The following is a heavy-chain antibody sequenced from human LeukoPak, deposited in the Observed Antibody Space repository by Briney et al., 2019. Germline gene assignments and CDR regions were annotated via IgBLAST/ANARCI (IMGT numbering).Heavy chain of an antibody. CDR2: FDPEDGET. CDR3: ATDRGRGSMFDP. CDR1: GYTFTSYY. Sequence: HGASVKVSCTASGYTFTSYYMHWVRQAPGKGLEWMGGFDPEDGETIYAQKFQGRVTMTEDTSTDTAYMELSSLRSEDTAVYYCATDRGRGSMFDPWGQGTLVTVSS. J-gene: IGHJ5*02. D-gene: IGHD3-10*01. V-gene: IGHV1-24*01.